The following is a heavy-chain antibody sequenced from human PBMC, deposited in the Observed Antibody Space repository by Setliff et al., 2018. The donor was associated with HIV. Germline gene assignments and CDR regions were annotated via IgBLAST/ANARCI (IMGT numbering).Heavy chain of an antibody. CDR3: ARDRGGAAAGGYYYMDV. Sequence: SETLSLTCTVSGGSISSGGYYWSWIRQPAGKGLEWIGHIYTSGSTNYNPSLKCRVTISIDTSKNQFSLKLSSVTAADPAVYYCARDRGGAAAGGYYYMDVWGKGTTVTVSS. D-gene: IGHD6-13*01. V-gene: IGHV4-61*09. CDR1: GGSISSGGYY. CDR2: IYTSGST. J-gene: IGHJ6*03.